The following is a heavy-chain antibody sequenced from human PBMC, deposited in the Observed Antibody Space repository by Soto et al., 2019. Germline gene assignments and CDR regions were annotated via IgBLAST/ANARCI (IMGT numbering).Heavy chain of an antibody. CDR1: GGSISSGDYY. Sequence: QVQLQESGPGLVKPSQTLSLTCTVSGGSISSGDYYWSWIRQHPGKGLEWIGYIYYSGSTYYNPSRKSRFTISVDTSKNPFSLKLSSVTAADTAVYYCARWWSGSRQGFDPWGQGTLVTVSS. CDR3: ARWWSGSRQGFDP. J-gene: IGHJ5*02. V-gene: IGHV4-31*03. CDR2: IYYSGST. D-gene: IGHD3-3*01.